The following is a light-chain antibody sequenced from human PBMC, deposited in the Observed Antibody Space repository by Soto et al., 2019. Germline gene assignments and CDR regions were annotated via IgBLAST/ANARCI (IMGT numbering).Light chain of an antibody. Sequence: IVLTQSPGTLSLSPGERATLSCRASQTVTSFYLAWYQQKPDQAPRLLSYGASFRATGIPDRFSGSGSGTDFTLTISRLEPEDFAVYYCQQYDSSPFTFGQGTKLEIK. J-gene: IGKJ2*01. CDR1: QTVTSFY. V-gene: IGKV3-20*01. CDR3: QQYDSSPFT. CDR2: GAS.